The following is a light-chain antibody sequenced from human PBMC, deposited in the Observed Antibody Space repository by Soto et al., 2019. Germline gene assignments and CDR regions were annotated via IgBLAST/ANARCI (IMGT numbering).Light chain of an antibody. V-gene: IGKV1-33*01. CDR2: DAS. J-gene: IGKJ2*01. CDR3: QQYEDVPT. Sequence: DIQMTQSPSSLSASVGDRVTLTCQASQDISTFLNWYHQEPGKAPKLLISDASALETGVPSRFRGSGAGTDFTFTISSLQPTDVGTYYCQQYEDVPTFGQGTKVGIK. CDR1: QDISTF.